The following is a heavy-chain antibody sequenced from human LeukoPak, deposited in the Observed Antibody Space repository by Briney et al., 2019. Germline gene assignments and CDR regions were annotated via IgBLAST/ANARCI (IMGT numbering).Heavy chain of an antibody. CDR3: ARNSSSWDPPFDY. D-gene: IGHD6-13*01. CDR2: ISAYSGNT. J-gene: IGHJ4*02. V-gene: IGHV1-18*01. Sequence: ASVKVSCKASGYTFNTYGISWVRQAPGQGLEWMGWISAYSGNTNYAQKLQGRVTMTTDTSPSTAYMELRSLRSDDTAVYYCARNSSSWDPPFDYWGQGTLVTVSS. CDR1: GYTFNTYG.